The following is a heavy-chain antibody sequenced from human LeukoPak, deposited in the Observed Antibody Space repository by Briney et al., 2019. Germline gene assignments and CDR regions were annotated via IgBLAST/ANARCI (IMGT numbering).Heavy chain of an antibody. CDR1: GYTFTGYY. CDR3: ARGVGIVGATFDY. Sequence: ASVKVSCKASGYTFTGYYMHWVRQAPGQGLEWMGWINPNSGGTNYAQKFQGRVTMTRDTSISTAYMELSRLRSDDTAVYYCARGVGIVGATFDYWGQGTLVTASS. D-gene: IGHD1-26*01. V-gene: IGHV1-2*02. J-gene: IGHJ4*02. CDR2: INPNSGGT.